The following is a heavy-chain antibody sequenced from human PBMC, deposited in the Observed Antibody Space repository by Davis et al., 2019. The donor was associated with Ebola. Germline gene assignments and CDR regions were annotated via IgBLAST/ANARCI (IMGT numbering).Heavy chain of an antibody. Sequence: MPGGSLRLSCAVYGGSFSGYYWSCIRQPPGKGLEWIGEINHSGSTNYNPSLKSRVTISVDTSKNQFSLKLSSVTAADTAVYYCARLHYDSSGYLYYYYGMDVWGQGTTVTVSS. CDR3: ARLHYDSSGYLYYYYGMDV. CDR2: INHSGST. V-gene: IGHV4-34*01. J-gene: IGHJ6*02. D-gene: IGHD3-22*01. CDR1: GGSFSGYY.